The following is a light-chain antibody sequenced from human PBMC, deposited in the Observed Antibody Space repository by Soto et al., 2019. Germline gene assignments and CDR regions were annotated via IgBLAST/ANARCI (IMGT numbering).Light chain of an antibody. J-gene: IGKJ2*01. Sequence: DVVMTQSPLSLPVTLGQPASISCRSSQSLVSSDGNTYLNWFQQRPGQSPRRLIYKVSNRDSGVPDRFSGSGSGPDVTLKISRVEAEDVGIYYCMQGTHWPPTFGQGTKLEIK. CDR3: MQGTHWPPT. CDR1: QSLVSSDGNTY. V-gene: IGKV2-30*01. CDR2: KVS.